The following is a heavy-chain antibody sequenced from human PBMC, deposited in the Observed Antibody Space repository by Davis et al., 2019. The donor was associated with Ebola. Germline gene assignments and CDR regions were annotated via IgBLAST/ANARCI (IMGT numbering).Heavy chain of an antibody. J-gene: IGHJ6*04. CDR3: ARGWLRGGMDV. D-gene: IGHD5-18*01. Sequence: PSETLSLTCAISGVSVSSGGWNWIRQSPSRGLEWLGRTYYNSKWYNDYAVSVKSRITINPDTSKNQFSLHLNSVTPEDTALYYCARGWLRGGMDVWGEGTTVTVSS. CDR2: TYYNSKWYN. CDR1: GVSVSSGG. V-gene: IGHV6-1*01.